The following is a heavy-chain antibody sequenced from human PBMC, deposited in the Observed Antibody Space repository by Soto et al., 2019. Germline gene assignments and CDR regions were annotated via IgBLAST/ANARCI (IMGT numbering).Heavy chain of an antibody. V-gene: IGHV4-34*01. D-gene: IGHD3-3*01. Sequence: ETLSLTCAVYGGSFSGYSWTWLRQPPGKGLEWIGEINHSGTTVYNPALKSRVTMPADTSKNQFSLRMTSVTAADTAVYYCARARFDSWSHIYYGLDVWGQGTTVTVSS. CDR3: ARARFDSWSHIYYGLDV. J-gene: IGHJ6*02. CDR2: INHSGTT. CDR1: GGSFSGYS.